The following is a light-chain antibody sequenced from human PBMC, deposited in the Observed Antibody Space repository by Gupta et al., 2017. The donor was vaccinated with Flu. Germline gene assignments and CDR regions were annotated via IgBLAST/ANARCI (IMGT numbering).Light chain of an antibody. V-gene: IGKV3-11*01. CDR3: QRRSKWPWT. Sequence: TVLTQPPATLASYPGERATLSRRASQSVSSYLAWYQQKPGQAPRLLIYDASSGSGTDFTPSISSLELGGFAVYYGQRRSKWPWTFGQGTKVEIK. CDR2: DAS. CDR1: QSVSSY. J-gene: IGKJ1*01.